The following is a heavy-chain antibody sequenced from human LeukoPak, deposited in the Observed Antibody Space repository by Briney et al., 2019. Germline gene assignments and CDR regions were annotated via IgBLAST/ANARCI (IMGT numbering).Heavy chain of an antibody. CDR2: MYYSGSA. CDR3: ARGSGYRRFDY. Sequence: SETLSLTCTVSGGTISSYYWSWIRQPPGKGLEWIGYMYYSGSANYNPSLKSRVTISVDTSKNQFSLRLSSVTAADTAVYYCARGSGYRRFDYWGQGALVTVSS. D-gene: IGHD5-12*01. J-gene: IGHJ4*02. CDR1: GGTISSYY. V-gene: IGHV4-59*01.